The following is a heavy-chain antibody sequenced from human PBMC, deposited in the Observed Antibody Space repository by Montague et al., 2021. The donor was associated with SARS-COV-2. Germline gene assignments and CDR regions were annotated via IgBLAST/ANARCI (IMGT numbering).Heavy chain of an antibody. D-gene: IGHD3-22*01. CDR2: INHRGTS. CDR3: ARGRQHFNMIVVVMTGGEYYFDY. J-gene: IGHJ4*02. V-gene: IGHV4-34*01. Sequence: SETLSLTCAVYGGSFSDNYLCWIRKPPGKGLGWIGEINHRGTSNYNPSLKSRVSISVATSKNQFSLYLGSVTAADTAVYYCARGRQHFNMIVVVMTGGEYYFDYWGQGTLVTVSS. CDR1: GGSFSDNY.